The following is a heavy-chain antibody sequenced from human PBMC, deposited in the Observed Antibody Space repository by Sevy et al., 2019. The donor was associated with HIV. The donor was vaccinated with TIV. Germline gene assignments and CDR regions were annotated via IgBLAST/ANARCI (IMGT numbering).Heavy chain of an antibody. J-gene: IGHJ4*02. V-gene: IGHV4-34*01. CDR1: DGSFSGYY. CDR3: ARGRYDKYVWGSYRPTYFDY. Sequence: SETLSLTCAVYDGSFSGYYWTFFRQPPGKGLEWIGEITHSENTNSNPSLKSRVTISVDTSKNQFSLKLTSVTAADTTVYFCARGRYDKYVWGSYRPTYFDYWGQGSLVTVSS. CDR2: ITHSENT. D-gene: IGHD3-16*02.